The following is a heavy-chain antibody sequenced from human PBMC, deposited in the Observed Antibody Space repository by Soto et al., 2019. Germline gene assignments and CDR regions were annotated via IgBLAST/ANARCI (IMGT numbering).Heavy chain of an antibody. Sequence: GGSLRLSCTASGFTFGDYAMSWFRQAPGKGLEWVGFIRSKAYGGTTEYAASVKGRFTISRDDSKSIAYLQMNSLKTEDTAVYYCTRVRTPEYSKYREYYFDYWGQGTLVTVSS. CDR2: IRSKAYGGTT. D-gene: IGHD4-4*01. V-gene: IGHV3-49*03. CDR3: TRVRTPEYSKYREYYFDY. J-gene: IGHJ4*02. CDR1: GFTFGDYA.